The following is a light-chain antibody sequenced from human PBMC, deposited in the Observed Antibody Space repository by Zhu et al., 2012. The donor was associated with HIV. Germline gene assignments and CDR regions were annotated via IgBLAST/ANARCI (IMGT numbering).Light chain of an antibody. CDR2: KAS. CDR3: QQYNSYPWT. V-gene: IGKV1-5*03. Sequence: DIQMTQSPSTLSASVGDRVTITCRASQTMNNWLAWYQQKPGKAPKLLIYKASSLESGVPSRFSGSGSGTEFTLTISSLQPDDFVTYYCQQYNSYPWTFGQGTKVEIK. CDR1: QTMNNW. J-gene: IGKJ1*01.